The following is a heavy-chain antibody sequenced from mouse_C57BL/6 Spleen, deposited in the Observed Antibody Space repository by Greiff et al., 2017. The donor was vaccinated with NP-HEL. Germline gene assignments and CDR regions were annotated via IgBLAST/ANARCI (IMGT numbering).Heavy chain of an antibody. CDR3: ALLDFDY. D-gene: IGHD1-1*01. CDR2: INPNNGGT. J-gene: IGHJ2*01. CDR1: GYTSTDYY. V-gene: IGHV1-26*01. Sequence: EVQLQQPGPELVKLGAPVKISCKALGYTSTDYYINWVKQSHGKSLEWIGDINPNNGGTSYHQKFKGKATLTVDKAYSTAYMELRSLTSEDSAVYDCALLDFDYWGQGTTLTVSS.